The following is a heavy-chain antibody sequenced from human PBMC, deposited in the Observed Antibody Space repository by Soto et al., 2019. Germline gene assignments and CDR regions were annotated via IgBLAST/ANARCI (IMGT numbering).Heavy chain of an antibody. J-gene: IGHJ5*02. CDR1: GVSISGSSYY. CDR2: IYYSGQT. CDR3: ARHGSS. Sequence: QLQLQESGPGLVKPSETLSLISSVSGVSISGSSYYWGWIRQPPGKGLEWIGSIYYSGQTYYNPSLKSRVTISVDRSKNQFSLNLTSVTATDTAFYYCARHGSSWGQGTLVTVSS. V-gene: IGHV4-39*01.